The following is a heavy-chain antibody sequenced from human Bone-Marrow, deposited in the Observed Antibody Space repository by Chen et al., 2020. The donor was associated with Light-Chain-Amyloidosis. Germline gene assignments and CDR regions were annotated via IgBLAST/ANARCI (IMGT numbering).Heavy chain of an antibody. CDR3: ARQRGLNYYDSSGRPPLYGMDV. CDR2: INHSGST. D-gene: IGHD3-22*01. J-gene: IGHJ6*02. CDR1: GRSFSGYY. Sequence: QLQLQQGGAGLLKPSETLSPTCAVYGRSFSGYYWSCFRQPPGKGLEWTGEINHSGSTNYNPSLKSRVTISVDTSKNQFSLKLSSVTAADTAVYYCARQRGLNYYDSSGRPPLYGMDVWGQGTTVTVSS. V-gene: IGHV4-34*01.